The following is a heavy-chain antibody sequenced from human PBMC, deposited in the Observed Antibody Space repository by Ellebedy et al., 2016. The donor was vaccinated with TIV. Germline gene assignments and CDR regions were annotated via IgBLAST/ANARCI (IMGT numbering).Heavy chain of an antibody. CDR2: IKSKTDGGAA. V-gene: IGHV3-15*01. J-gene: IGHJ4*02. D-gene: IGHD5-18*01. CDR1: GLTFSNAW. Sequence: GGSLRLSCAASGLTFSNAWMNWVRQAPGKGLEWVGRIKSKTDGGAADYAAPVKGRFTISRDDSKNTLYLQMSSLKTEDTAVYFCTTVYRYNYDSVWGQGALVTVSS. CDR3: TTVYRYNYDSV.